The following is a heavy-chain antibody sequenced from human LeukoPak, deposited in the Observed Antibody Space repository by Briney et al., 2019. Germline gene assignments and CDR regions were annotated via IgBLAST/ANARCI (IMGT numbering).Heavy chain of an antibody. J-gene: IGHJ4*02. CDR2: VRPDGSSQ. CDR3: AKDASDYGDYYFDY. V-gene: IGHV3-30*02. Sequence: SGGSLRLSCAASGFTFSNFGMHWVRQAPGKGLEWVAFVRPDGSSQYYADSVKGRFTISRDNSKNTLYLQMNSLRAEDTAVYYCAKDASDYGDYYFDYWGQGTLVTVSS. CDR1: GFTFSNFG. D-gene: IGHD4-17*01.